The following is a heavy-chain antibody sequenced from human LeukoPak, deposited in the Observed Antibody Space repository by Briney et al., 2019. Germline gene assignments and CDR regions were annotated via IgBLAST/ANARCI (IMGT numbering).Heavy chain of an antibody. CDR3: ARRYYYDSSGYYYEYYFDY. CDR2: IYYSGST. CDR1: GGSISSSSYY. J-gene: IGHJ4*02. V-gene: IGHV4-39*01. D-gene: IGHD3-22*01. Sequence: SETLSLTCTVSGGSISSSSYYWGWIRQPPGKGLEWIGSIYYSGSTYYHPSLKSRVTISVDPSKNQFSLQLSSVTAAATAVYYCARRYYYDSSGYYYEYYFDYWGQGPLVTVSS.